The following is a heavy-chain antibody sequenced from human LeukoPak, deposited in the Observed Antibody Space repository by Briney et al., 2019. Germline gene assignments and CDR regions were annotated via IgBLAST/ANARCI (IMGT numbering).Heavy chain of an antibody. J-gene: IGHJ3*02. CDR1: GFTVTTYT. Sequence: PGGSLRLSCAASGFTVTTYTMNWVRQAPGKGLEWVSDISSSGSYIDYADSVKGRFTISRDNAKNSLFLQMNSLRAEDTAVYYCARSLIADGAFDIWGQGTMVTVSS. CDR2: ISSSGSYI. V-gene: IGHV3-21*01. D-gene: IGHD2-21*01. CDR3: ARSLIADGAFDI.